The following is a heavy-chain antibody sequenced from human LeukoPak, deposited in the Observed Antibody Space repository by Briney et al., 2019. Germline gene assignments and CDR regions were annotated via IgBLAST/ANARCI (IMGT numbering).Heavy chain of an antibody. CDR1: GFTFSSYS. CDR2: ISSSSSYI. Sequence: PGGSLRLSCAASGFTFSSYSMNWVRQAPGKGLEWVSSISSSSSYIYYADSVKGRFTISRDNAKNSLYLQMNSLRVEDTAVYYCARGLRGYTGKEDYWGQGTLVTVSS. J-gene: IGHJ4*02. D-gene: IGHD5-12*01. CDR3: ARGLRGYTGKEDY. V-gene: IGHV3-21*01.